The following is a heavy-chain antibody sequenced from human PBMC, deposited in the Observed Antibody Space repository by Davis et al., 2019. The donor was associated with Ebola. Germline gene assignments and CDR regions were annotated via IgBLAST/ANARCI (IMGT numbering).Heavy chain of an antibody. CDR1: GGSLSSSPYY. J-gene: IGHJ5*02. CDR2: IFYSGST. V-gene: IGHV4-39*01. CDR3: ARLASP. Sequence: SETLSLPCTVSGGSLSSSPYYWGWVRQPPGKGLEWIGSIFYSGSTYYNPSLKSRVTITVDTSQNQFSLKVSSVTAADTAVYYCARLASPWGQGTLVTVSS.